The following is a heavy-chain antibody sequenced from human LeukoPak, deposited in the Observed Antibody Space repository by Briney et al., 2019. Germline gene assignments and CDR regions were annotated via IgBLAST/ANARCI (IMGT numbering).Heavy chain of an antibody. CDR3: AKHSSGWYEYYFDY. J-gene: IGHJ4*02. CDR2: ISGSGGST. V-gene: IGHV3-23*01. D-gene: IGHD6-19*01. Sequence: PGGSLRLSCAASGFTFSSSAMSWVRQAPGKGLEWVSAISGSGGSTYYADSVKGRFTISRHNSKNTLYLQMNSLRAKDTAVYYCAKHSSGWYEYYFDYWGQGTLVTVSS. CDR1: GFTFSSSA.